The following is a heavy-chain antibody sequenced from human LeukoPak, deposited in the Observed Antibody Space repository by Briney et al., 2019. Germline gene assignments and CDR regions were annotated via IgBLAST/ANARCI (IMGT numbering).Heavy chain of an antibody. Sequence: GGSLRLSCAASGFTFSSYAMSWVRQAPGKGLEWVSAISGSGGSTYYADSVKGRFTISRDNSKNTLYLQMNSLRAEDTAVYYCAKDVVPAAIHPYNWFDPWGQGTLVTVSS. CDR3: AKDVVPAAIHPYNWFDP. D-gene: IGHD2-2*02. V-gene: IGHV3-23*01. J-gene: IGHJ5*02. CDR1: GFTFSSYA. CDR2: ISGSGGST.